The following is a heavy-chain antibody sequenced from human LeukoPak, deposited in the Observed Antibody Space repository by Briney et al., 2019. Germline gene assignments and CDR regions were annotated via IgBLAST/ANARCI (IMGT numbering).Heavy chain of an antibody. D-gene: IGHD5-18*01. CDR2: ISGSGGST. CDR3: AKDTRAGYYYFDY. CDR1: GFTFSSYA. V-gene: IGHV3-23*01. Sequence: PGGSLRLSCAASGFTFSSYAMSWVRQAPGKGLEWVSGISGSGGSTYYADSVKGRFAISRDNSKNTLYLQMNSLRAEDTAVYYCAKDTRAGYYYFDYWGQGTLVTVSS. J-gene: IGHJ4*02.